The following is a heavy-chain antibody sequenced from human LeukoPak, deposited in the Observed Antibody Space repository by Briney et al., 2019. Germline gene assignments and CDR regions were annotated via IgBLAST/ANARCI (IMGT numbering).Heavy chain of an antibody. D-gene: IGHD5-18*01. Sequence: MSSETLSLTCTVSGGSISSYYWSWIRQPPGKGLEWIGYIYYSGSTNYNPSLKSRVTISVDTSKNQFSLKLSSVTAADTAVYYCARHGYSYGPDYWGQGTLVTVSS. J-gene: IGHJ4*02. CDR1: GGSISSYY. CDR2: IYYSGST. CDR3: ARHGYSYGPDY. V-gene: IGHV4-59*01.